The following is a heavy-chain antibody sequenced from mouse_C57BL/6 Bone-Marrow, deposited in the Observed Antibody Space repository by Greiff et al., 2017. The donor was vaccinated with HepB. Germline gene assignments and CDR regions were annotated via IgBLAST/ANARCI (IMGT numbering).Heavy chain of an antibody. CDR3: TTLYDYGTY. J-gene: IGHJ2*01. D-gene: IGHD2-4*01. V-gene: IGHV14-4*01. Sequence: EVKVVESGAELVRPGASVKLSCTASGFNIKDDYMHWVKQRPEQGLEWIGWIDPENGDTEYASKFQGKATITADTSSNTAYLQLSSLTSEDTAVYYCTTLYDYGTYWGQGTTLTVSS. CDR1: GFNIKDDY. CDR2: IDPENGDT.